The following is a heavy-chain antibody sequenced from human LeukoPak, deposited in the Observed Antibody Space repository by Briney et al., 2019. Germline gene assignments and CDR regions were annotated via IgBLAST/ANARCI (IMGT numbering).Heavy chain of an antibody. D-gene: IGHD2-2*01. CDR2: IYYSGST. CDR1: GGSISSYY. V-gene: IGHV4-39*01. J-gene: IGHJ4*02. Sequence: SETLSLTCTVSGGSISSYYWSWIRQPPGKGLEGIGSIYYSGSTYYNPPLKSRVTISVDTSKNQFSLKLSSVTAADTAVYYCARQLGYCSSTSCYADKVDYWGQGTLVTVSS. CDR3: ARQLGYCSSTSCYADKVDY.